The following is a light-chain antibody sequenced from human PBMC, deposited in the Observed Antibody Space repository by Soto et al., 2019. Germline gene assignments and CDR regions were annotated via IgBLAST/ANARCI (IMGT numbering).Light chain of an antibody. CDR3: QHRTNWTRT. V-gene: IGKV3-11*01. J-gene: IGKJ2*01. Sequence: EIVLTQSPATLSLSPGERATLSCRASQSVGTFLGWYQQKPGQAPRLIIYDASNRATGVPARCSGTGSGTDFALTISSVEPEDFAVYYCQHRTNWTRTFGQGTKLDIK. CDR1: QSVGTF. CDR2: DAS.